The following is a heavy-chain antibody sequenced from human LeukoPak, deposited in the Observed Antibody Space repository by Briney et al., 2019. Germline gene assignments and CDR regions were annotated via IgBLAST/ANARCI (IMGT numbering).Heavy chain of an antibody. CDR3: VRVMTTVNAFDF. V-gene: IGHV3-72*01. Sequence: PGGSLRLSCAASGFTFSDYYIDWVRQAPGKGLEWVARSRNKLNSYTTEYAASVKGRFTTSRDVSKDSLYLQMNSLKTEDTAVYYCVRVMTTVNAFDFWGQGTMVIVSS. CDR2: SRNKLNSYTT. J-gene: IGHJ3*01. D-gene: IGHD4-11*01. CDR1: GFTFSDYY.